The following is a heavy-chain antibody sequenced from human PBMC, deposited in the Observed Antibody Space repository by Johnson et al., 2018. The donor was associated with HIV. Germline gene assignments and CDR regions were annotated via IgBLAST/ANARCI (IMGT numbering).Heavy chain of an antibody. V-gene: IGHV3-33*08. D-gene: IGHD5-12*01. CDR2: IRYDGNNK. J-gene: IGHJ3*01. Sequence: QVQLVESGGGVVQPGRSLRLSCAASGFTFSSYAMHWVRQAPGKGLEWVAFIRYDGNNKYYVDSVKGLFTVSRDNSKNTLYLQMNSLRAEDTAVYYCAGWLAEAFDVWGQGTMVTVSS. CDR1: GFTFSSYA. CDR3: AGWLAEAFDV.